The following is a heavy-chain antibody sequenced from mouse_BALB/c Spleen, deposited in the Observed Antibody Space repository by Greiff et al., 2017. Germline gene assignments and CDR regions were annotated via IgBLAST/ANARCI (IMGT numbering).Heavy chain of an antibody. V-gene: IGHV5-17*02. J-gene: IGHJ3*01. CDR1: GFTFSSFG. CDR3: ARSLYGTQFAY. CDR2: ISSGSSTI. D-gene: IGHD2-1*01. Sequence: EVQLVESGGGLVQPGGSRKLSCAASGFTFSSFGMHWVRQAPEKGLEWVAYISSGSSTIYYADTVKGRFTISRDNPKNTLFLQMTSLRSEDTAMYYCARSLYGTQFAYWGQGTLVTVSA.